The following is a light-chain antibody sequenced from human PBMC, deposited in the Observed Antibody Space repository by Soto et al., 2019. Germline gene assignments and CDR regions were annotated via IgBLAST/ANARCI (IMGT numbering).Light chain of an antibody. CDR3: QHYGRSPLYT. CDR2: GAS. J-gene: IGKJ2*01. V-gene: IGKV3-20*01. Sequence: EIVLTQSPGTLSLSPGERATLSCRASQSVSSSYLAWYQQKSGQAPRLLIYGASYMASGIPDRFSGSGSGTHFTLTISRLEPEDFAVYYCQHYGRSPLYTFGQGNTLEIK. CDR1: QSVSSSY.